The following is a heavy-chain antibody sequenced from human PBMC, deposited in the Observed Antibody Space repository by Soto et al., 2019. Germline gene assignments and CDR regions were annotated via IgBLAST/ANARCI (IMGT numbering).Heavy chain of an antibody. CDR3: ARFSAFTNTYTTFYSFDF. CDR1: GGSISNSY. V-gene: IGHV4-59*01. CDR2: SFYSGST. D-gene: IGHD3-16*01. J-gene: IGHJ4*02. Sequence: PSKTLSLTCNVSGGSISNSYWSWIRQPPGKGLEWIGHSFYSGSTNYNPSLKSRLTIFLDTSKNQFSLKLRSVTAADTAVYYCARFSAFTNTYTTFYSFDFWGQGTLVTVSS.